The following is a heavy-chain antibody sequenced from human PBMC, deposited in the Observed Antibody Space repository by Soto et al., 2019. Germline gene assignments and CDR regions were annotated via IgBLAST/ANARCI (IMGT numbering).Heavy chain of an antibody. J-gene: IGHJ6*02. V-gene: IGHV1-69*13. CDR1: GGTFSSYA. Sequence: SVKVSCKASGGTFSSYAISWVRQAPEQGLEWMGGIIPIFGTANYAQKFQGRVTITADESTSTAYMELSSLRSEDTAVYYCARDSKRTHITVIVVAPPFYYYYGMDVWGQGTTVTVSS. CDR2: IIPIFGTA. CDR3: ARDSKRTHITVIVVAPPFYYYYGMDV. D-gene: IGHD3-22*01.